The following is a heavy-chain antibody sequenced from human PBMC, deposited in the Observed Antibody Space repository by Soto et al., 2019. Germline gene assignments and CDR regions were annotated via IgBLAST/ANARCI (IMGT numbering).Heavy chain of an antibody. CDR3: AGTPLVWYYMDV. CDR2: IYDSGGT. D-gene: IGHD3-16*01. V-gene: IGHV4-31*03. CDR1: GGSISSGGYY. Sequence: QVQLQESGPGLVKPSQTLSLTCTVSGGSISSGGYYWSWIRQQPGKGLEWIGYIYDSGGTYYNPSLKSRVTISVDTSKNQFSLKLSSVTAADTAVYYCAGTPLVWYYMDVWGKGTTVTVSS. J-gene: IGHJ6*03.